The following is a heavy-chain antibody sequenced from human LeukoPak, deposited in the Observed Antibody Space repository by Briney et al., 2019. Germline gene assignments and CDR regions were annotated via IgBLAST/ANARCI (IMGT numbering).Heavy chain of an antibody. V-gene: IGHV4-59*01. CDR1: GGSISSYY. D-gene: IGHD3-22*01. CDR2: IYYSGST. CDR3: ARDPYDSSASAFDI. J-gene: IGHJ3*02. Sequence: SETLSLTCTVSGGSISSYYWSWIRQPPGKGLEWIGYIYYSGSTNYNPSLKSRVTISVVTSKNQFSLKLSSVTAADTAVYYCARDPYDSSASAFDIWGQGTMVTVSS.